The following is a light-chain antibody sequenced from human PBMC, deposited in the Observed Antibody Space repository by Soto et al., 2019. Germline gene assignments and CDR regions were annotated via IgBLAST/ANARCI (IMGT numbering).Light chain of an antibody. CDR2: KVS. V-gene: IGLV2-18*01. J-gene: IGLJ3*02. CDR1: NIDVGLYDR. CDR3: SLYTNANTWV. Sequence: QSALTQPPSVSGSPGQSVSISCSGTNIDVGLYDRVAGYRQIPGTAPKLLIYKVSHRPVEVPDRFSGSKSANAASLTISRLQPDDEADYFCSLYTNANTWVFGGGTKLTVL.